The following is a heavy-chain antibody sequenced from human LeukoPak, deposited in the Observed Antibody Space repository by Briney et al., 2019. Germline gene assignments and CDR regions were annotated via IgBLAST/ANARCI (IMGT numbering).Heavy chain of an antibody. CDR2: ITSSGTYI. Sequence: GGSLRLSCAASGFTFNVFHMNWVRQAPGKGLEWISSITSSGTYITYADSIQGRFTISRDNAKNSLYLQMNSRRVDDTALYYCARASGGWDLDYWGHGTLVTVSS. CDR3: ARASGGWDLDY. CDR1: GFTFNVFH. J-gene: IGHJ4*01. D-gene: IGHD1-26*01. V-gene: IGHV3-21*01.